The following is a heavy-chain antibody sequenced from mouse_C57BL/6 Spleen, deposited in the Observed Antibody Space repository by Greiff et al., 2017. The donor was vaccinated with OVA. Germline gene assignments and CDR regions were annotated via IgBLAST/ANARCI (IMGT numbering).Heavy chain of an antibody. CDR3: ARVYDYDELYFDV. V-gene: IGHV3-6*01. J-gene: IGHJ1*03. D-gene: IGHD2-4*01. Sequence: DVQLQESGPGLVKPSQSLSLTCSVTGYSITSGYYWNWIRQFPGKKLEWMGYISYDGSNNYNPSLKNRISITRDTSKNQFFLKLNSVTTEDTATYYCARVYDYDELYFDVWGTGTTVTVSS. CDR2: ISYDGSN. CDR1: GYSITSGYY.